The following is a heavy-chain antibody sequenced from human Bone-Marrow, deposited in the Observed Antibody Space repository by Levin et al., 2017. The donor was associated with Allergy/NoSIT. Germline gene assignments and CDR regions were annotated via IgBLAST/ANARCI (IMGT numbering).Heavy chain of an antibody. D-gene: IGHD6-19*01. J-gene: IGHJ4*02. V-gene: IGHV1-2*02. CDR3: ARDNRTIAVATDY. Sequence: ASVKVSCKASGYTFTGYYIHWVRQAPGQGLEWMGWINPNSGGTNYAQKFQGRVTMTRDTSISTAYMELSRLRSDDTAVYYCARDNRTIAVATDYWGQGTLITVSS. CDR2: INPNSGGT. CDR1: GYTFTGYY.